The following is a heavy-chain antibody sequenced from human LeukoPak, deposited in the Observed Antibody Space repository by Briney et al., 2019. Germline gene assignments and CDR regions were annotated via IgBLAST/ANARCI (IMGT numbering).Heavy chain of an antibody. CDR2: IYQSGST. Sequence: PSETLSLTCTVSGYSISSGYSWGWIRQPPGKGLEWIGSIYQSGSTYYNPSLKSRVTISVDTSKNQFSLKLSSVTAADTAVYYCARQDCSSTSCYSWFDPWGQGTLVTVSS. V-gene: IGHV4-38-2*02. J-gene: IGHJ5*02. CDR3: ARQDCSSTSCYSWFDP. D-gene: IGHD2-2*02. CDR1: GYSISSGYS.